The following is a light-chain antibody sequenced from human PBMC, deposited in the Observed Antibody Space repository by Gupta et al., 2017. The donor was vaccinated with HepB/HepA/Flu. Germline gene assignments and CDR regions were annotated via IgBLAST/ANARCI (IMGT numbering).Light chain of an antibody. CDR1: QSVSSY. CDR2: DAS. J-gene: IGKJ2*02. CDR3: QQRSNWPPCN. Sequence: EIVLTQSPATLSLSPGERATLSCRASQSVSSYLAWYQQKPGQAPRLLIYDASNRATGIPARFSGSGYGTDLTLTISSREPEDFAVYYCQQRSNWPPCNFGQGTKMEIK. V-gene: IGKV3-11*01.